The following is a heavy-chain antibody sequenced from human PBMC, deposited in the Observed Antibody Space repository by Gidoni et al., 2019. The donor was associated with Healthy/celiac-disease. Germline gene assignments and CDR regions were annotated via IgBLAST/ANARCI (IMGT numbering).Heavy chain of an antibody. J-gene: IGHJ4*02. V-gene: IGHV1-2*02. CDR1: GYTFTGYY. CDR3: ARDQGAAAGDY. Sequence: QVQLVQSGAGVKKPGASVQGSCTASGYTFTGYYMHWVRQAPGQGIEWMGWINPNSGGTNYAQKFQGRVTMTRKTSISTAYMELSRLRSDDTAVYYCARDQGAAAGDYWGQGTLVTVSS. D-gene: IGHD6-13*01. CDR2: INPNSGGT.